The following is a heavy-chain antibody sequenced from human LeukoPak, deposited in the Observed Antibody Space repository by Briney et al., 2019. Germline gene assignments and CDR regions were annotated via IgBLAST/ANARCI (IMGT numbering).Heavy chain of an antibody. CDR1: GFTFSSYG. V-gene: IGHV3-23*01. CDR2: ISGSGGST. CDR3: ARGIAAAGALDY. D-gene: IGHD6-13*01. J-gene: IGHJ4*02. Sequence: GGSLRLSCAASGFTFSSYGMSWVRQAPGKGLEWVSAISGSGGSTYYADSVKGRFTISRDNSKNTLYLQMNSLRAEDTAVYYCARGIAAAGALDYWGQGTLVTVSS.